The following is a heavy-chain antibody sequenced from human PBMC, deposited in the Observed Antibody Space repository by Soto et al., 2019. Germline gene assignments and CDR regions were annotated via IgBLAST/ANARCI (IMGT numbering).Heavy chain of an antibody. CDR1: SDSISSYY. Sequence: QVQLQESGPGLVRPSETLSLTCTVSSDSISSYYWIWIRQSPGKGLEWIGYTYYSGKTNYNPSLKSRDTISGDTSKNQFSLRLSSVTAADTAVYYCSRAVGDPLYYLDYWGQGNLVTVSS. CDR3: SRAVGDPLYYLDY. J-gene: IGHJ4*02. D-gene: IGHD6-19*01. CDR2: TYYSGKT. V-gene: IGHV4-59*08.